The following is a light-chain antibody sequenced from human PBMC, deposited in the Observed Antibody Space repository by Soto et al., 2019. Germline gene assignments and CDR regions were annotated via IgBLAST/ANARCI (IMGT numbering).Light chain of an antibody. CDR2: DAS. Sequence: EIVLTQSPATLSLSPGERATLSCRASQSVDSYLAWYQQKVGQAPRLLIYDASNRATGIPARFSGSGSGTDFTLTISRLAPEDFAVYYCQHRSNWTPTFGQGTKVDIX. J-gene: IGKJ1*01. V-gene: IGKV3-11*01. CDR1: QSVDSY. CDR3: QHRSNWTPT.